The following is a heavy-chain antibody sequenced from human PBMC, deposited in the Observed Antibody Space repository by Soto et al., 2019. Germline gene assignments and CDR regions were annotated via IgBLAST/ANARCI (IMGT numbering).Heavy chain of an antibody. CDR2: ISYDGSNK. J-gene: IGHJ4*02. D-gene: IGHD5-12*01. Sequence: GGSLRLSCAASGFTFSSYGMHWVRQAPGKGLEWVAVISYDGSNKYYADSVKGRFTISRDNSKNTLYLQMNSLRAEDTAVYYCAKDRNIVATITPFDYWGQGTLVTVSS. V-gene: IGHV3-30*18. CDR3: AKDRNIVATITPFDY. CDR1: GFTFSSYG.